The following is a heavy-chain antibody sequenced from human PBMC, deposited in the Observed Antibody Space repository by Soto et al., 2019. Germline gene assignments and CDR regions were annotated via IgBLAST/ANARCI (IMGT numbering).Heavy chain of an antibody. J-gene: IGHJ6*02. CDR1: GGSISSGGYY. CDR3: ARGSSIAGLYYGMDV. CDR2: NYYSGIT. Sequence: SETLSLTCTVSGGSISSGGYYWTWIRQHPGKGLEWIGYNYYSGITYYNPSLKSRVTISLDTSKNQFPLKLSSVTAADTAVYYCARGSSIAGLYYGMDVWGQGTTVTVSS. V-gene: IGHV4-31*03. D-gene: IGHD6-6*01.